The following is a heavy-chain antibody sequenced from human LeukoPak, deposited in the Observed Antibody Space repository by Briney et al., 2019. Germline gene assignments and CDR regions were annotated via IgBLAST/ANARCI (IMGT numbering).Heavy chain of an antibody. CDR2: ISSSSSTI. CDR3: ARDGGYYYDSSGQDY. Sequence: GGSLRLSCAASGFTFSSYSMNWVRHAPGKGLEWVSYISSSSSTIYYADSVKGRFTISRDNAKNSLYLQMNSLRAEDTAVYYCARDGGYYYDSSGQDYWGQGTLVTVSS. J-gene: IGHJ4*02. CDR1: GFTFSSYS. D-gene: IGHD3-22*01. V-gene: IGHV3-48*01.